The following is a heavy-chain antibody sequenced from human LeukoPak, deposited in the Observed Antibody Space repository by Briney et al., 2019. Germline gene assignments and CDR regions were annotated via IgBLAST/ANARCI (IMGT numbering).Heavy chain of an antibody. V-gene: IGHV4-34*01. Sequence: SETLSLTCAVYGGSFSGYYWSWIRQPPGKGLEWIGEINHSGSTNYNPSLKSRVTISVDTSKNQFSLKLSSVTAADTAVYYCARRITMIVVASRGALDIWGQGTMVTVSS. D-gene: IGHD3-22*01. CDR1: GGSFSGYY. J-gene: IGHJ3*02. CDR3: ARRITMIVVASRGALDI. CDR2: INHSGST.